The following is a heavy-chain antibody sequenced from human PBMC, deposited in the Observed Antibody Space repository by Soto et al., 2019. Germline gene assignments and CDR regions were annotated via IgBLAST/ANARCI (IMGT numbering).Heavy chain of an antibody. Sequence: PSETLSLTCAVSVGSISSGGYSWSWIRQPPGKGLEWIGYIYHSWSTYYNPSLKSRVTISVDRSKNQFSLKLSSVTAADTAVYYCARGGERRTYYDFWSGYGPGFAPWPKGTLVTVS. J-gene: IGHJ5*02. V-gene: IGHV4-30-2*01. CDR3: ARGGERRTYYDFWSGYGPGFAP. CDR1: VGSISSGGYS. CDR2: IYHSWST. D-gene: IGHD3-3*01.